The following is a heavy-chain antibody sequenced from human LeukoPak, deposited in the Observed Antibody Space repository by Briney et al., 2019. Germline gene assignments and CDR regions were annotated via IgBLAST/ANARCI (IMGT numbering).Heavy chain of an antibody. J-gene: IGHJ4*02. CDR3: ARDSLYNFWSGYYHTTYYFDY. D-gene: IGHD3-3*01. CDR1: GGSISSGNYY. CDR2: FYTGGST. Sequence: SQTLSLTCTVSGGSISSGNYYWSWIRQPAGKGLEWIGHFYTGGSTNYNPSLKSRVTISVDTSKNQFSLNLSSMTAADTAVYYCARDSLYNFWSGYYHTTYYFDYWGQGTLVTVSS. V-gene: IGHV4-61*09.